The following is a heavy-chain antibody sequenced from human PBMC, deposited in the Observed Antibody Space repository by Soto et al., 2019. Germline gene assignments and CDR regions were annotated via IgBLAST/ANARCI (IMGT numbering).Heavy chain of an antibody. Sequence: QVQLVESGGGLVKPGGSLRLSCVASGFTFTDYYMSWFRQAPGKGPESLSYISPSTSDTKYADSVKGRFTISRDNAKNSIYLPMNNLRVEDTAVYSCALPTRMPGDWGPGPLVTVSS. D-gene: IGHD2-2*01. V-gene: IGHV3-11*05. J-gene: IGHJ4*02. CDR1: GFTFTDYY. CDR2: ISPSTSDT. CDR3: ALPTRMPGD.